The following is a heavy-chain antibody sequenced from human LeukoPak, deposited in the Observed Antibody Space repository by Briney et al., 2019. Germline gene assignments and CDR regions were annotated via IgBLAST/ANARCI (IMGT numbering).Heavy chain of an antibody. Sequence: ASVKVSCKAPGYTFTGYYMHWVRQAPGQGLEWMGWINPNSGGTNYAQKFQGRVTMTRDTSISTAYMELSRLRSDDTAVYYCARDPGITGTRSYWYFDLWGRGTLVTVSS. V-gene: IGHV1-2*02. D-gene: IGHD1-7*01. CDR1: GYTFTGYY. CDR3: ARDPGITGTRSYWYFDL. J-gene: IGHJ2*01. CDR2: INPNSGGT.